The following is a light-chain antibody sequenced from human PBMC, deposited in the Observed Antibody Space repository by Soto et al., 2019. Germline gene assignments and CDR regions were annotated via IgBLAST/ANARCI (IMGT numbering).Light chain of an antibody. CDR1: QGISNY. CDR3: QKYNSAPPNT. Sequence: DIPMTQSPSSLSASVGDRVTITCRASQGISNYLAWYQQKPGKVPKLLIYAASTLQSGVPSRFSGSGSGTDFTLTINSLQPEDVATYYCQKYNSAPPNTFGGGTKVEIK. J-gene: IGKJ4*01. CDR2: AAS. V-gene: IGKV1-27*01.